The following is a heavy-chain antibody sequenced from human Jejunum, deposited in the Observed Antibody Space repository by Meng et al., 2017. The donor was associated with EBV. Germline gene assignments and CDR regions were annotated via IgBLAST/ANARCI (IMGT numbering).Heavy chain of an antibody. D-gene: IGHD2-8*02. CDR1: GGSFSGYY. V-gene: IGHV4-34*02. CDR3: ARRTGDYVVGY. CDR2: VHFSGIT. Sequence: QVQLQQWGAGLLRPTETLPLTCAVYGGSFSGYYWSWVRQPPGRGLEYIGEVHFSGITNYTPSLKSRVTMSVDASKNQFSLRLTSVTAADTAVYYCARRTGDYVVGYWGQGTLVTVSS. J-gene: IGHJ4*02.